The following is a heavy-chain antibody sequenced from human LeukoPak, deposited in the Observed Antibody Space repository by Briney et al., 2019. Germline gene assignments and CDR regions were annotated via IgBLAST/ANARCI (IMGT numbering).Heavy chain of an antibody. J-gene: IGHJ4*02. CDR3: AREVYDSSGYPRVNFDY. CDR1: GDSISSYY. V-gene: IGHV4-4*07. D-gene: IGHD3-22*01. Sequence: SETLSLTCSVSGDSISSYYWSWIRQPAGKGLEWIGRIYTSGSINYNPSLKSRVTMSLDTSKNQFSLKLRSVTAADTAVYYCAREVYDSSGYPRVNFDYWGQGTLVTVSS. CDR2: IYTSGSI.